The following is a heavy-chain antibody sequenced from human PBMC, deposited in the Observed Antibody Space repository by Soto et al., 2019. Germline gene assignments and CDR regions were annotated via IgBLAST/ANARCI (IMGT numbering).Heavy chain of an antibody. CDR3: ATHTSTGYWDC. CDR1: GYSFTSYW. J-gene: IGHJ4*02. V-gene: IGHV5-51*01. D-gene: IGHD6-13*01. CDR2: THPSDSDS. Sequence: PGESLKISCKGSGYSFTSYWINWVRQMPGKGLEWMGWTHPSDSDSRYSPSIQGHVTMSADKSINTAYLQWSSLKASDSAMYYCATHTSTGYWDCWGQGTLVTVSS.